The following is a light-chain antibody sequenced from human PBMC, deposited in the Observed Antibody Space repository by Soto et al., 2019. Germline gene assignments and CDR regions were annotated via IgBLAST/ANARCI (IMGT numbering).Light chain of an antibody. Sequence: QSALTQPASVSGSHEQSITISCTGTSSDVGSYNLVSWYQQHPDKAPKVMIYEATKRPSGVSNRFSGSKSGNTASLTISGLQAEDEADYYCCAYAGSGTVVFGGGTKLTVL. V-gene: IGLV2-23*01. CDR3: CAYAGSGTVV. J-gene: IGLJ3*02. CDR2: EAT. CDR1: SSDVGSYNL.